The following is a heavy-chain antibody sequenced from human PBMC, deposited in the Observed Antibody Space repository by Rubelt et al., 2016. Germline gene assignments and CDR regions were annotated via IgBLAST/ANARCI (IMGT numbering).Heavy chain of an antibody. CDR3: ARDGWFDP. J-gene: IGHJ5*02. CDR2: VYSSGSA. V-gene: IGHV4-4*08. CDR1: GDSISSYY. Sequence: QVQLQESGPGLVKPSETLSLTCTVSGDSISSYYWSWIRQPPGKGLAWIGFVYSSGSADYNPTLKSRVTISIDTSKSQFSLSLRSVTAADTAVYYCARDGWFDPWGQGTLVTVSS.